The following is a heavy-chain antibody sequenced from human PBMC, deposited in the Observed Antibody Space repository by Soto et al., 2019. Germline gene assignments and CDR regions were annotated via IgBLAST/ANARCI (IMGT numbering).Heavy chain of an antibody. J-gene: IGHJ6*02. D-gene: IGHD2-2*01. Sequence: GVSLRLSCAATGFTFRNYAMSWVRQAPGKGLEWVSVIRSSGASIYYADSVKGRFTVSRDNSKNTMYLQMRSLRADDTAVYYCAKDLEDIVVVPPALSHRYYYGMDVWGQGTTVTVSS. V-gene: IGHV3-23*01. CDR3: AKDLEDIVVVPPALSHRYYYGMDV. CDR2: IRSSGASI. CDR1: GFTFRNYA.